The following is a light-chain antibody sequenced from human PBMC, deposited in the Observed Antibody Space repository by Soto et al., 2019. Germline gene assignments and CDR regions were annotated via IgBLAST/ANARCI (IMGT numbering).Light chain of an antibody. J-gene: IGKJ3*01. CDR2: GAS. V-gene: IGKV3-20*01. CDR3: QHYGMSVPIT. Sequence: EIVLTQSPGTLSLSPGERATLSCRASQSISNDYLACYQQKPGQAPRLLIHGASSRAIGIPDRFSGGGSGTYFTLTLSRLEPEDCEVYFCQHYGMSVPITCGPGTKVDIK. CDR1: QSISNDY.